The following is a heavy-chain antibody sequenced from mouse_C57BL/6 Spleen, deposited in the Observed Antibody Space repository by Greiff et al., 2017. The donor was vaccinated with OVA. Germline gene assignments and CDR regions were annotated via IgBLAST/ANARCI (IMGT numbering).Heavy chain of an antibody. D-gene: IGHD2-4*01. CDR1: GYTFTDYY. J-gene: IGHJ3*01. V-gene: IGHV1-26*01. CDR2: INTNNGGT. CDR3: AINYEYDGWFAY. Sequence: EVQLQQSGPELVKPGASVKISCKASGYTFTDYYMNWVKQSHGKSLEWIGDINTNNGGTSYNQKFKGKATLTVDKSSSTAYMELRSLTSEDSAVYYCAINYEYDGWFAYWGQGTLVTVSA.